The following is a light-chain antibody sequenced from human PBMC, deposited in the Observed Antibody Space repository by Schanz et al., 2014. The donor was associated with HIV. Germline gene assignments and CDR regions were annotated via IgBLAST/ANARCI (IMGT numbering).Light chain of an antibody. J-gene: IGLJ1*01. CDR3: LSYDRSLSGPYV. CDR2: NNN. V-gene: IGLV1-44*01. CDR1: SSNIGSNT. Sequence: QSVLTQPPSASGAPGQRVTISCSGSSSNIGSNTVNWYQQLPGTAPKVVIYNNNQRPSGVPDRFSGSKSGTSVSLAITGLQAEDEADYYCLSYDRSLSGPYVFGTGTKLTVL.